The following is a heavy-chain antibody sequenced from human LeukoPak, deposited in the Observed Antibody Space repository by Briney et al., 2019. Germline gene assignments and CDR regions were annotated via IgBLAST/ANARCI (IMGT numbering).Heavy chain of an antibody. CDR2: INANSKTI. J-gene: IGHJ4*02. Sequence: GGSLRLSCAASRFTFSDFSMNWVRQAPGKGLEDIAYINANSKTIRYADSVKGRFSISRDNAKNSLYLQMNSLRAEDTAVYYCAKFSLRTYYDFWSGYSLFDYWGQGTLVTVSS. CDR1: RFTFSDFS. V-gene: IGHV3-48*01. CDR3: AKFSLRTYYDFWSGYSLFDY. D-gene: IGHD3-3*01.